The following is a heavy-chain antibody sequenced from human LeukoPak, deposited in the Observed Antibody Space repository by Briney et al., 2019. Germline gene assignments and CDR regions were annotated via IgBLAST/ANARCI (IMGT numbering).Heavy chain of an antibody. CDR1: GGYISSYY. J-gene: IGHJ5*02. V-gene: IGHV4-59*01. CDR3: ARVPNAPKIEPNWFDP. Sequence: PSETLSLTCSVSGGYISSYYWSWIRQPPGKGLEWIGIINYSGSTKYNPSLKSRVSISVDTSKNQFSLRLTSVTVADMAVYFCARVPNAPKIEPNWFDPWGQGTLVTVSS. D-gene: IGHD1-14*01. CDR2: INYSGST.